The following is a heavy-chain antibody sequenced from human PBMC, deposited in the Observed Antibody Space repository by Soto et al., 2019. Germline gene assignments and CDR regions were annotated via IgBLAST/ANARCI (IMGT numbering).Heavy chain of an antibody. Sequence: SVKVSCKASGGTFSSYAISWVRQAPGQGLEWMGGIIPIFGTANYAQKFQGRVTITADESTSTAYMELSSLRSEDTAVYYCARVGSSDDYYYYYGMDVWGQGTTVTVSS. CDR3: ARVGSSDDYYYYYGMDV. D-gene: IGHD3-10*01. CDR2: IIPIFGTA. J-gene: IGHJ6*02. V-gene: IGHV1-69*13. CDR1: GGTFSSYA.